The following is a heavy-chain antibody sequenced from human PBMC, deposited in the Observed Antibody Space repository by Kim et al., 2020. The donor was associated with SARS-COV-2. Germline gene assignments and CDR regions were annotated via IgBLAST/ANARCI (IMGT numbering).Heavy chain of an antibody. Sequence: ASVKVSCKASGYTFTSYYMHWVRQAPGQGLEWMGIINPSGGSTSYAQKFQGRVTMTRDTSTSTVYMELSSLRSEDTAVYYCARAQFEYYDFWSGLGSGRGDWFDPWGQGTLVTVSS. CDR2: INPSGGST. J-gene: IGHJ5*02. V-gene: IGHV1-46*01. CDR3: ARAQFEYYDFWSGLGSGRGDWFDP. D-gene: IGHD3-3*01. CDR1: GYTFTSYY.